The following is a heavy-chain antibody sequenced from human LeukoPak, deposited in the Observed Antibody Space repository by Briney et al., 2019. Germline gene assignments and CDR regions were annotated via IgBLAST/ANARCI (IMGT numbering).Heavy chain of an antibody. J-gene: IGHJ6*02. CDR1: GGTFSSYV. CDR3: ARAGYYHDSSGYPNGMDV. CDR2: IIPILDLT. Sequence: SVKVSCKASGGTFSSYVINWVRQAPGQGLELMGRIIPILDLTNYAQRFQGRVTITADTSTSTVYMELNSLRSEDTAVYYCARAGYYHDSSGYPNGMDVWGQGTTVTVSS. D-gene: IGHD3-22*01. V-gene: IGHV1-69*04.